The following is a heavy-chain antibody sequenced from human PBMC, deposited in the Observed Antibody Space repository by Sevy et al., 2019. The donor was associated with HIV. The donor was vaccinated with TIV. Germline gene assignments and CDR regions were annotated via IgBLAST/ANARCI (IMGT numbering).Heavy chain of an antibody. J-gene: IGHJ3*02. CDR1: GFTFTSYA. D-gene: IGHD3-22*01. V-gene: IGHV3-23*05. Sequence: RGYLRLSCKPSGFTFTSYAMNWVRQAPGKGLEGISTIYGSGGVTYYADSVKGRFTISRDKSKNTLYLQMNSLRTEDTALYYCAGWRYDSSGSFDALDIWGQGTMVTVSS. CDR3: AGWRYDSSGSFDALDI. CDR2: IYGSGGVT.